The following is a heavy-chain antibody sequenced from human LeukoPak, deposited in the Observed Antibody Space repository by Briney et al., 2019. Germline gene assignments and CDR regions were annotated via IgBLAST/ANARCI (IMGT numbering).Heavy chain of an antibody. CDR1: GGSISSSSYY. V-gene: IGHV4-39*01. CDR3: ARRSGSYRYYFDY. J-gene: IGHJ4*02. Sequence: PSETLSLTCTVSGGSISSSSYYWGWIRQPPGKGLEWIGSIYYSGSTYYNPSLKSRLTISVDTSKNQFSLKLSSVTAADTAVYYCARRSGSYRYYFDYWGQGTLVTVSS. CDR2: IYYSGST. D-gene: IGHD1-26*01.